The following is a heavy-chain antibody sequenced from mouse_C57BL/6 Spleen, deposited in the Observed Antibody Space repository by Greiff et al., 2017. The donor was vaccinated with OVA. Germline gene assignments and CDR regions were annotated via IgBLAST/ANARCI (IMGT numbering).Heavy chain of an antibody. J-gene: IGHJ2*01. CDR2: IDPETGGT. CDR3: TRTTTDYFDY. Sequence: LVESGAELVRPGASVTLSCKASGYTFTDYEMHWVKQTPVHGLEWIGAIDPETGGTAYNQKFKGKAILTADKSSSTAYMELRSLTSEDSAVYYCTRTTTDYFDYWGQGTTLTVSS. CDR1: GYTFTDYE. D-gene: IGHD1-1*01. V-gene: IGHV1-15*01.